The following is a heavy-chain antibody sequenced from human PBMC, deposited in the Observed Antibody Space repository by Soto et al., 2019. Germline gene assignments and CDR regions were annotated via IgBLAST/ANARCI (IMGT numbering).Heavy chain of an antibody. CDR1: GFMFNNYG. CDR3: AKLMKSYDGSGFGIDY. V-gene: IGHV3-30*18. J-gene: IGHJ4*02. CDR2: LSFDGSRK. D-gene: IGHD3-22*01. Sequence: QVQLAESGGGVVQPGRSLRLSCAGSGFMFNNYGMHWVRQAPGKGLEWVAFLSFDGSRKYYGDSVKGRFTISGDKSKNTLYRQRNSLRVEDTAVYYCAKLMKSYDGSGFGIDYWGRGAQVTVSS.